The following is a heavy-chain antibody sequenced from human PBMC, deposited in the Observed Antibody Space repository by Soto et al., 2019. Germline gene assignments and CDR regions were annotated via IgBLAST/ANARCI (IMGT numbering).Heavy chain of an antibody. V-gene: IGHV3-33*01. CDR3: ARSYYYDSSGPFDY. J-gene: IGHJ4*02. Sequence: ESVGGVVQPGRSLRLSCAASGFTFSSYGMHWVRQAPGKGLEWVAVIWYDGSNKYYADSVKGRFTISRDNSKNTLYLQMNSLRAEDTAVYYCARSYYYDSSGPFDYWGQGTLVTVSS. CDR2: IWYDGSNK. CDR1: GFTFSSYG. D-gene: IGHD3-22*01.